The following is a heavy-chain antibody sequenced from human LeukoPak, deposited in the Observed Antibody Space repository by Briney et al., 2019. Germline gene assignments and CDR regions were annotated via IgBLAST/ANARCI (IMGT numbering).Heavy chain of an antibody. D-gene: IGHD5-12*01. CDR2: INHSGST. Sequence: KTSETLSLTCAVYGASFSSYYWSWIRQPPGKGLEWIGEINHSGSTNYNPSLKSRVTISVDTSKNQFSLKLSSVTAADTAVYYCARERTGYSGYAGSYWYFDLWGRGTLVTVSS. CDR1: GASFSSYY. V-gene: IGHV4-34*01. J-gene: IGHJ2*01. CDR3: ARERTGYSGYAGSYWYFDL.